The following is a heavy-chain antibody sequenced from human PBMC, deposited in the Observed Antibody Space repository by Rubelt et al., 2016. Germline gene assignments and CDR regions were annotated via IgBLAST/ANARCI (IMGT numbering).Heavy chain of an antibody. CDR2: IYHSGST. CDR3: ARQNRYYYYGMDV. CDR1: GVSVSSPNYY. Sequence: QVQLQESGPGLVKPSETLSLTCTVSGVSVSSPNYYWSWVRQPPGKGLEWIGYIYHSGSTNYSPSLKGRITMSVDTSKNQFSLRLSSVTAADTAVYYCARQNRYYYYGMDVWGQGTTVTVSS. J-gene: IGHJ6*02. V-gene: IGHV4-61*01.